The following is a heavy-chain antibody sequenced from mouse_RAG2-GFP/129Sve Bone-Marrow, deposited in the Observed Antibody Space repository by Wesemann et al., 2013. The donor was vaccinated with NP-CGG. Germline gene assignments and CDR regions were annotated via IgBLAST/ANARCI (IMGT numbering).Heavy chain of an antibody. CDR3: ARHFAY. CDR2: ISSGGSYT. V-gene: IGHV5-6*01. J-gene: IGHJ3*01. Sequence: LEWVATISSGGSYTYYPDTVKGRFTISRDNAKNTLYLQMSSLKSEDTAMYYCARHFAYWGQGTLVTVSA.